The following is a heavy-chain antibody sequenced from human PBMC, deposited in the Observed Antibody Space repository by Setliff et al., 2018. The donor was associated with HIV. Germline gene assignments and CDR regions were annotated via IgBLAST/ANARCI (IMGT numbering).Heavy chain of an antibody. Sequence: ASVNVSCKISGYSLTELSRHWVRQAPGKGLEWMGGFEPEYAETLYAQKFKGRVNMTVDTTTDTAYMELSGLRPDDTAVYYCATGFGAVTDYAMDVWGQGTTVTVSS. CDR2: FEPEYAET. D-gene: IGHD3-10*01. CDR1: GYSLTELS. V-gene: IGHV1-24*01. CDR3: ATGFGAVTDYAMDV. J-gene: IGHJ6*02.